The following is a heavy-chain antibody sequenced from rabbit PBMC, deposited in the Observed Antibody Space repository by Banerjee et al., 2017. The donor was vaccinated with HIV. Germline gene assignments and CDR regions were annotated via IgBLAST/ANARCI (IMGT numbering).Heavy chain of an antibody. CDR2: IGTNSGIS. V-gene: IGHV1S43*01. CDR3: ARDYAGYIGYGYYFNL. CDR1: GFDFSSYYY. Sequence: QEQLKETGGGLVQPGGSLTLSCKASGFDFSSYYYMCWVRQAPGKGLEWIACIGTNSGISWYASLVNGRFTISRSTSLSTVDLKMTSLTAADTSTYFCARDYAGYIGYGYYFNLWGPGTLVTV. D-gene: IGHD7-1*01. J-gene: IGHJ4*01.